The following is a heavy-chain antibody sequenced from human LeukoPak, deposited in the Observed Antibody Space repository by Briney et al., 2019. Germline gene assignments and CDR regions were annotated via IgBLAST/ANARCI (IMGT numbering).Heavy chain of an antibody. CDR2: ISYDGSNK. D-gene: IGHD5-18*01. CDR1: GFTFSSYA. CDR3: AKVGRGYSYGYNFDY. Sequence: GGSLRLSCAASGFTFSSYAMHWVRQAPGKGLEWVAVISYDGSNKYYADSVKGRFTISRDNSKNTLYLQMNSLRAEDTAVYYCAKVGRGYSYGYNFDYWGQGTLVTVSS. V-gene: IGHV3-30-3*01. J-gene: IGHJ4*02.